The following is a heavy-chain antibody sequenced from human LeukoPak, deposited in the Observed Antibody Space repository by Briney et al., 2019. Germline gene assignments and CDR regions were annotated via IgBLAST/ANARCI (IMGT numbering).Heavy chain of an antibody. CDR1: GGTFSSYA. CDR3: ARVRTIFGVVTYFDY. CDR2: IIPIFGTA. V-gene: IGHV1-69*05. D-gene: IGHD3-3*01. J-gene: IGHJ4*02. Sequence: PVKVSCKASGGTFSSYAISWVRQAPGQRLEWMGGIIPIFGTANYAQKFQRRVTITTDESTSTAYMELSSLRSEDTAVYYCARVRTIFGVVTYFDYWGQGTLVTVSS.